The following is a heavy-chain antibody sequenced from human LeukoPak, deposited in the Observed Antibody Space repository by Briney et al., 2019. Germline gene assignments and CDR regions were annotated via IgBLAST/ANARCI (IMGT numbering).Heavy chain of an antibody. J-gene: IGHJ3*02. V-gene: IGHV4-34*01. CDR1: GGSISSYY. CDR2: INHSGST. Sequence: SETLSLTCTVSGGSISSYYWSWIRQPPGKGLEWIGEINHSGSTNYNPSLKSRVTISVDTSKNQFSLELSSVTAADTAVYYCARAVAQRGAFDIWGQGTMVTVSS. CDR3: ARAVAQRGAFDI. D-gene: IGHD6-19*01.